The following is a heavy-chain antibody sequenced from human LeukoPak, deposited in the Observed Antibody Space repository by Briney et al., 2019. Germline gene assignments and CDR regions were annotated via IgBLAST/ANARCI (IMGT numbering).Heavy chain of an antibody. CDR3: ASLGTGGWFDP. CDR2: IYHSGST. J-gene: IGHJ5*02. Sequence: SETLSLTCTVSGYSISSGYYWGWIRQPPGKGLEWVGSIYHSGSTYYNPSLKSRVTISVDTSKNQFSLKLSSVTAADTAVYYCASLGTGGWFDPWGQGTLVTVSS. V-gene: IGHV4-38-2*02. CDR1: GYSISSGYY. D-gene: IGHD1-26*01.